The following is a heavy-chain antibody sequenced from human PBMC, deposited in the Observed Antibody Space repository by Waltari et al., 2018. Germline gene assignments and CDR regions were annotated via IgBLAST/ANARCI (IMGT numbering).Heavy chain of an antibody. V-gene: IGHV3-30-3*01. Sequence: QVQLVESGGGVVQPGRSLRLSCAASGFTFSSYAMHWVRQAPGKGLEWVAVISYDGSNKYYADSVKGRFTISRDNSKNTLYLQMNSLRAEDTAVYYCASKRGGWELPDYWGQGTLVTVSS. CDR3: ASKRGGWELPDY. D-gene: IGHD1-26*01. CDR1: GFTFSSYA. CDR2: ISYDGSNK. J-gene: IGHJ4*02.